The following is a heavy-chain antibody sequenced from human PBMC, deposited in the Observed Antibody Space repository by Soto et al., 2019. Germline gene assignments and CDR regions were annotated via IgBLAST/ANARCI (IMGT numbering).Heavy chain of an antibody. CDR1: GFTFSSYG. Sequence: GGSLRLSCAASGFTFSSYGMHWVRQAPGKGLEWVAVIWYDGSNKYYADSVKGRFTISRDNSKNTLYLQMNSLRAEDMAVYYCARDATPVGGSYYFDYWGQGTLVTVSS. CDR2: IWYDGSNK. J-gene: IGHJ4*02. CDR3: ARDATPVGGSYYFDY. D-gene: IGHD1-26*01. V-gene: IGHV3-33*08.